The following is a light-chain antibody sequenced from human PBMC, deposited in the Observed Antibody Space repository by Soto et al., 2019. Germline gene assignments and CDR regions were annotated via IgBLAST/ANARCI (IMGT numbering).Light chain of an antibody. V-gene: IGLV1-40*01. Sequence: QPVLTQPPSVSGAPGQRVTISCTGSSSNIGASYAVHWYQQLPGTAPKLLIYGNSNRPSGVPDRFSGSKSGTSASLAITGLHAEDEADYYCQSYDSSLSGSVFGGGTKLTVL. CDR2: GNS. CDR1: SSNIGASYA. CDR3: QSYDSSLSGSV. J-gene: IGLJ3*02.